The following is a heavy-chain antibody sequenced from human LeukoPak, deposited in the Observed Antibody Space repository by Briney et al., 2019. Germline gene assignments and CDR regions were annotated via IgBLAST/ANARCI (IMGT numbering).Heavy chain of an antibody. CDR2: INHSGST. CDR1: GGSFSGYY. V-gene: IGHV4-34*01. CDR3: ARGPRGYSGYGLLRFDY. Sequence: SETLSLTCAVYGGSFSGYYWTWIRQPPGKGLEWIGEINHSGSTNYNPSLKSRVTISVDTSKNQFSLKLSSVTAADTAVYYCARGPRGYSGYGLLRFDYWGQGTLVSVSS. J-gene: IGHJ4*02. D-gene: IGHD5-12*01.